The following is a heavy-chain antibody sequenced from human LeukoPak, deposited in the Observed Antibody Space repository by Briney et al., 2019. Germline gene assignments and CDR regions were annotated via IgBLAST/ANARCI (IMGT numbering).Heavy chain of an antibody. D-gene: IGHD3-3*01. V-gene: IGHV1-18*01. CDR2: ISAYNGNT. J-gene: IGHJ4*02. Sequence: GASVKVSCKASCYTFTSYGISWVRQAPGQGLEWMGWISAYNGNTNYAQKLQGRVTMTTDTSTSTAYMELRSLRSDDTAVYYCARAGTIFGVVAPPQPSDYWGQGTLVTVSS. CDR3: ARAGTIFGVVAPPQPSDY. CDR1: CYTFTSYG.